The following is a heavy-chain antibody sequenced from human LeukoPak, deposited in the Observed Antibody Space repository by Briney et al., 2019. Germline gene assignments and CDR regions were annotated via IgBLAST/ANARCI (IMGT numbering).Heavy chain of an antibody. CDR2: IIPILGIA. CDR3: ARGEYSNGYPYRLDF. V-gene: IGHV1-69*04. Sequence: ASVKVSCMASGYTFTSYGISWVRHAPGQGLEWMGRIIPILGIANYAQKFQGRVTITADKSTSTAYMELSSLRSDDTAMYYCARGEYSNGYPYRLDFWGQGALLAVSS. CDR1: GYTFTSYG. D-gene: IGHD3-16*01. J-gene: IGHJ4*02.